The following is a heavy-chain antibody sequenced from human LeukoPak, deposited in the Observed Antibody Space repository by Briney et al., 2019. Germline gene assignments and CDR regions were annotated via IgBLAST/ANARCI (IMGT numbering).Heavy chain of an antibody. Sequence: ASVKVSCKASGYTFTRYDINWVRQATGQGLEWMGWMNPNSGNTGYAQKFQGRVTMTRNTSISTAYMELSSLRSEDTAVYYCARGGIVVVTARPYYFDYWGQGTLVTVSS. D-gene: IGHD2-21*02. CDR3: ARGGIVVVTARPYYFDY. J-gene: IGHJ4*02. CDR2: MNPNSGNT. CDR1: GYTFTRYD. V-gene: IGHV1-8*01.